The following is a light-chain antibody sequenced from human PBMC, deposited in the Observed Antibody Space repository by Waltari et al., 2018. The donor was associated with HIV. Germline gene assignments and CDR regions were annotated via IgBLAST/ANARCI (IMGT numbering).Light chain of an antibody. CDR2: DVS. CDR3: SSYTSSSTKV. Sequence: QSALTQPASVSGSPGQSITISCTGTSSDIDGYNYVSWYQQHPGKAPKLMIYDVSNRPSGLSNRFSGSKSGNTGSLTISGLQAEDEADYYCSSYTSSSTKVFGGGTKLTVL. V-gene: IGLV2-14*03. CDR1: SSDIDGYNY. J-gene: IGLJ2*01.